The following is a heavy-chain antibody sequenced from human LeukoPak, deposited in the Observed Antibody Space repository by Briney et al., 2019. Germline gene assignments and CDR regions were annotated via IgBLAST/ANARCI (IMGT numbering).Heavy chain of an antibody. CDR3: THPAYYYNVDV. Sequence: GGSLKLSCSASWLTFSVSAIHCVRQASGKGREGGGRIKTKADNYATAYAASVKGRFTISRDDSTNTAYLQMNSLKTEDTAVYYCTHPAYYYNVDVWGKGTTVTVSS. D-gene: IGHD6-25*01. CDR2: IKTKADNYAT. J-gene: IGHJ6*04. CDR1: WLTFSVSA. V-gene: IGHV3-73*01.